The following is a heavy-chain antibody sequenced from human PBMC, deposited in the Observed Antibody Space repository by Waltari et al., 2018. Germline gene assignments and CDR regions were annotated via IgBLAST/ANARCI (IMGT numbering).Heavy chain of an antibody. Sequence: EVQLVQSGGGLVKPGGSFRFSCAAPGITFSNVWMTWVRQAPGKGLKWVGRIKSKGDSGTTDSAAPVKGRFTISRDDSKNTLYLRMDSLKTEDTAGYYCATGGPQSAVVNFYWGQGTLVTVAS. J-gene: IGHJ4*02. D-gene: IGHD3-22*01. CDR1: GITFSNVW. CDR3: ATGGPQSAVVNFY. CDR2: IKSKGDSGTT. V-gene: IGHV3-15*01.